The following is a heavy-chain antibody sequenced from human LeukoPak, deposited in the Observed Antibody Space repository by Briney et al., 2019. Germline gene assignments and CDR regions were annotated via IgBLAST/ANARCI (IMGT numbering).Heavy chain of an antibody. CDR2: INPNSGGT. D-gene: IGHD3-3*01. CDR3: ARTLYYDFWMFDY. CDR1: GYTFTGYY. J-gene: IGHJ4*02. V-gene: IGHV1-2*02. Sequence: GASVKVSCKASGYTFTGYYMHWVRQAPGQGLEWMGWINPNSGGTNYAQKFQGRATMTRDTSISTAYMELSRLRSDNTAVYYCARTLYYDFWMFDYWGQGTLVTVSS.